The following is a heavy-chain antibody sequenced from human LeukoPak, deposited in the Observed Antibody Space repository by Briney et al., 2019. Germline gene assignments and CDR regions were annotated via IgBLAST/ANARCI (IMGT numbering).Heavy chain of an antibody. Sequence: GRSLRLSCAASGFTFSSYAMHWVRQAPGKGLEWVAVISYDGSNKYYADSVKGRFTISRDNSKNTLYLQMNSLRAEDTAVYYCARGSSGWYDYWGQGTLVTVSS. V-gene: IGHV3-30-3*01. CDR1: GFTFSSYA. J-gene: IGHJ4*02. CDR3: ARGSSGWYDY. CDR2: ISYDGSNK. D-gene: IGHD6-19*01.